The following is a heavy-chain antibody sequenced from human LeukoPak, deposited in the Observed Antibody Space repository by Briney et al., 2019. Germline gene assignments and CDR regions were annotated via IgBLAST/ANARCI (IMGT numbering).Heavy chain of an antibody. CDR3: ARQVDTRMALPDY. D-gene: IGHD5-18*01. J-gene: IGHJ4*02. V-gene: IGHV1-18*01. CDR2: ISAYNGRT. Sequence: ASVKVSCKASGYTFTTFGISWVRQAPGQGLDWMGWISAYNGRTNYAQKFQDKVTMTTDTSTSTAYMELRSLRSDDTAIYYCARQVDTRMALPDYWGQGTLVTVSS. CDR1: GYTFTTFG.